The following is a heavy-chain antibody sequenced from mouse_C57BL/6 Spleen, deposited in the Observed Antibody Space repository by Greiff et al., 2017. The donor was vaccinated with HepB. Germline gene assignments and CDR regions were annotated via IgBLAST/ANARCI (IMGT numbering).Heavy chain of an antibody. CDR1: GYSITSGYY. CDR3: ARVAYDAMDY. J-gene: IGHJ4*01. CDR2: ISYDGSN. V-gene: IGHV3-6*01. Sequence: DVQLQESGPGLVKPSQSLSLTCSVTGYSITSGYYWNWIRQFPGNKLEWMGYISYDGSNNYNPSLKNRISITRDTSKNQFFLKLNSVTTEDTATYYCARVAYDAMDYWGQGTSVTVSS.